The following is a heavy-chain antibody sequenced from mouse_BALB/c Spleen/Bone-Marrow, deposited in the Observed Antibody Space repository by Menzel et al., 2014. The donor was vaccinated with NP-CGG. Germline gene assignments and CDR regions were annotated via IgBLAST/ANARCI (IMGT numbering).Heavy chain of an antibody. J-gene: IGHJ2*01. CDR2: IHLNSGNT. V-gene: IGHV1S130*01. Sequence: QVQLQQSGSVLVRPGASVKLSCKAPGYTSTTSWRNWPKQSPEQGLEWIGEIHLNSGNTNYNEKFKGKASLTVDTSSSTAYVDLSSLTSEDSAVYYCARGGYGNYYFDYWGQGTTLTVSS. CDR1: GYTSTTSW. CDR3: ARGGYGNYYFDY. D-gene: IGHD2-1*01.